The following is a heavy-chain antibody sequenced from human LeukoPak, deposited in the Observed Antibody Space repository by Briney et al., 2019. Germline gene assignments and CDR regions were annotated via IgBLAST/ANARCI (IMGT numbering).Heavy chain of an antibody. CDR1: GGSISVYH. D-gene: IGHD1-26*01. Sequence: SETLSLTCTVSGGSISVYHWSWIRQPPGKGLEWIGYLYVTGMTNYSPSLKSRVTISVDTSNNQISLKLTSVTAADTAIYFCAKEGMGSEATTADGAFDIWGQGTTVIVSS. V-gene: IGHV4-4*08. CDR3: AKEGMGSEATTADGAFDI. J-gene: IGHJ3*02. CDR2: LYVTGMT.